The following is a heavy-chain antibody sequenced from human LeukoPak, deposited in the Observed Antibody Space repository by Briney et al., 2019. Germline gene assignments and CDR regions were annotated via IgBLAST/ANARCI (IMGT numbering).Heavy chain of an antibody. D-gene: IGHD4-17*01. V-gene: IGHV3-48*01. Sequence: GGSLRLSCAASGFTFSSYSMNWVRQAPGKGLEWVSYISSSSSTIYYADSVKGRFTISRDNAKNSLYLQMNSLRAEDTAVYYSARVWRYGGPWGQGTLVTVSS. J-gene: IGHJ5*02. CDR1: GFTFSSYS. CDR3: ARVWRYGGP. CDR2: ISSSSSTI.